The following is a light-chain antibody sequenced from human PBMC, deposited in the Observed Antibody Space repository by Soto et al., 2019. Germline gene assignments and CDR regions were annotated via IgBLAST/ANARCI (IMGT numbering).Light chain of an antibody. CDR2: GAS. CDR1: QAIRND. J-gene: IGKJ1*01. CDR3: LQDYTYPWT. Sequence: IQMTQSPSTLSASVGDRVTITCRASQAIRNDLGWYQQKPGKAPNLLIFGASNLQAGVPVRFSASGSGTNFTLTISNLQPEDFASYYCLQDYTYPWTFGQGTKVDIK. V-gene: IGKV1-6*01.